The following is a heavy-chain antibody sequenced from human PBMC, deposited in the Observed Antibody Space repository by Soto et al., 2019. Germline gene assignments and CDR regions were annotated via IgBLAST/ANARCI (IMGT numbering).Heavy chain of an antibody. CDR2: IWYDGSNE. CDR1: GFTFSTYG. CDR3: ARVGCSSTSCYAGFYYFYMDV. J-gene: IGHJ6*03. Sequence: QVQLVESGGGVVQPGRSLRLSCAASGFTFSTYGMHWVRQAPGKGLEWVAVIWYDGSNEHYADSVKGRFTISRDNSKNTLFLQMNSLRAEDTAVYYCARVGCSSTSCYAGFYYFYMDVWGKGTTVTVSS. D-gene: IGHD2-2*01. V-gene: IGHV3-33*01.